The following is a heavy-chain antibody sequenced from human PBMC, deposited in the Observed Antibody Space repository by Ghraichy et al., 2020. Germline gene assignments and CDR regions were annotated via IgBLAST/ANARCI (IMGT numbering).Heavy chain of an antibody. CDR1: GYTFTSYG. Sequence: ASVKVSCKASGYTFTSYGISWVRQAPGQGLEWMGWISAYNGNTNYAQKLQGRVTMTTDTSTSTAYMELRSLRSDDTAVYYCAREGVVVVPVDDPYALYYYYYGMDVWGQGTTVTVSS. D-gene: IGHD2-2*01. V-gene: IGHV1-18*04. CDR3: AREGVVVVPVDDPYALYYYYYGMDV. CDR2: ISAYNGNT. J-gene: IGHJ6*02.